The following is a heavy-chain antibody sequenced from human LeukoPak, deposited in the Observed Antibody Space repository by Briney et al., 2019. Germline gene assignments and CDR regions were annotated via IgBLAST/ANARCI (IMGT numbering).Heavy chain of an antibody. CDR2: IYYSGST. D-gene: IGHD4-17*01. Sequence: SETLSLTCTVSGGSISSSSYYWGWIRQPPGKGLEWIGSIYYSGSTYYNPSLKSRVTISVDTSKNQFSLKLSSVTAADTAVYYCARFFRRGDYPYYYFDYWGQGTLVTVSS. CDR1: GGSISSSSYY. V-gene: IGHV4-39*07. CDR3: ARFFRRGDYPYYYFDY. J-gene: IGHJ4*02.